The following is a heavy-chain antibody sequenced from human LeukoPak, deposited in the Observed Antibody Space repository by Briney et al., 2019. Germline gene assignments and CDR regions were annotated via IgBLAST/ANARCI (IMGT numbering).Heavy chain of an antibody. Sequence: GGSLRLSCAASGFTFDDYGMSWIRQAPGKGLEWVSYISSSGSTIYYADSVKGRFTISRDNAKNSLYLQMNSLRAEDTAVYYCARDPVCSGGSCYSSWFDPWGQGTLVTVSS. CDR3: ARDPVCSGGSCYSSWFDP. CDR2: ISSSGSTI. V-gene: IGHV3-11*04. D-gene: IGHD2-15*01. J-gene: IGHJ5*02. CDR1: GFTFDDYG.